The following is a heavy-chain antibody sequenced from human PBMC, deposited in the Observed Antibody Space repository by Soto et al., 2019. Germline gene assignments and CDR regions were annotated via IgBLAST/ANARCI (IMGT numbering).Heavy chain of an antibody. CDR3: ARLSSKVSFHFDY. J-gene: IGHJ4*02. V-gene: IGHV3-66*04. Sequence: EVQLVESGGGLVQPGGSLRLSCPASGFTVSSNYMSWVRQAPGKGLEWVSVIYSGGSTYYADSVKGRFTISRDNSKNTLYLQMNSLRAEDTAVYYCARLSSKVSFHFDYWGQGTLVTVSS. CDR2: IYSGGST. D-gene: IGHD2-2*01. CDR1: GFTVSSNY.